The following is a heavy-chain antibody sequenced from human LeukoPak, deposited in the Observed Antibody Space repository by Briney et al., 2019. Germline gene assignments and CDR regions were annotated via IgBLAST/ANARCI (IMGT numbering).Heavy chain of an antibody. CDR3: ARWLQRRGYFDY. CDR1: GYTFTSYG. J-gene: IGHJ4*02. V-gene: IGHV1-18*01. Sequence: ASVKVSCKSSGYTFTSYGISWVRQAPGQGLEWMGWISAYHRNTNYAQKLQGRVTMNTDTSTSTAYMELRSLRSDDTAVYYCARWLQRRGYFDYWGQGTLVTVSS. D-gene: IGHD5-24*01. CDR2: ISAYHRNT.